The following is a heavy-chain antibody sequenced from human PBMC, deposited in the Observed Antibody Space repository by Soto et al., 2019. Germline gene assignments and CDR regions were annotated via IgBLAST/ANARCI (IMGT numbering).Heavy chain of an antibody. J-gene: IGHJ6*03. CDR1: GGSISSYY. V-gene: IGHV4-59*08. CDR2: IYYSGST. D-gene: IGHD3-3*01. CDR3: ARHPYYDFWSGYYRPDYYYMDV. Sequence: SETLSLTCTVSGGSISSYYWSWIRQPPGKGLEWIGYIYYSGSTNYNPSLKSRVTISVDTSKNQFSLKLSSVTAADAAVYYCARHPYYDFWSGYYRPDYYYMDVWGKGTTVTVSS.